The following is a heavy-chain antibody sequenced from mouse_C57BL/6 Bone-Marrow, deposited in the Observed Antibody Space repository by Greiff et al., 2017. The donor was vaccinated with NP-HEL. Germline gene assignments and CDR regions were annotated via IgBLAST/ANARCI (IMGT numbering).Heavy chain of an antibody. Sequence: QVQLQQPGAELVMPGASVKLSCKASGYTFTSYWMHWVKQRPGQGLEWIGEIDPSDSYTNYNQKFKGKSTLTVDKSSSTAYMQLSSLTSEDSAVYYCARSYDYDGNCFDYWGQGTTLTVSS. CDR1: GYTFTSYW. CDR2: IDPSDSYT. CDR3: ARSYDYDGNCFDY. J-gene: IGHJ2*01. V-gene: IGHV1-69*01. D-gene: IGHD2-4*01.